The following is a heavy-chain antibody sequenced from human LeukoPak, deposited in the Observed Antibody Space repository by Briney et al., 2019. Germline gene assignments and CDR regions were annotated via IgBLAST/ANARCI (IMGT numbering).Heavy chain of an antibody. V-gene: IGHV4-59*12. CDR2: IYYSGST. Sequence: PSETLSLTCTVSGGSISSYYWSWIRQPPGKGLEWIGYIYYSGSTNYNPSLKSRLTISVDTYKNQFYLKLSSVTAADAAVYYCARDACVERARLDERPHYYYYYMDVWGKGTTVTISS. CDR1: GGSISSYY. J-gene: IGHJ6*03. D-gene: IGHD1-1*01. CDR3: ARDACVERARLDERPHYYYYYMDV.